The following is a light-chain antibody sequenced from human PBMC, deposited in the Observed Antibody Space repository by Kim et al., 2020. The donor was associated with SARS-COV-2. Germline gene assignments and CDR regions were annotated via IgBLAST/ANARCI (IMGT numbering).Light chain of an antibody. V-gene: IGLV3-19*01. Sequence: VALGQTVRITCQGDSLRSYYATWYQQKPGQAPILVIYGKNNRPSGIPDRFSGSSSGNTASLTITGTQAGDEADYYCNSRDSNDNVVFGGGTQLSVL. CDR2: GKN. CDR3: NSRDSNDNVV. J-gene: IGLJ2*01. CDR1: SLRSYY.